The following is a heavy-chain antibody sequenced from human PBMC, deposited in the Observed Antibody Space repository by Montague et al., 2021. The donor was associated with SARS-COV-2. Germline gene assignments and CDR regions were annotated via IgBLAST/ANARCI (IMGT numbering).Heavy chain of an antibody. CDR1: GGSISSSSYY. V-gene: IGHV4-39*01. CDR2: IYYSGST. Sequence: SETLSLTCTVSGGSISSSSYYWGWIRQPPGKGLEWIGSIYYSGSTYYTPSLESRVTISVDTSKNQFSLKLSSVTAADTAVYSCALHPLGYCSSNSAYVGWGQGTLVTVSS. CDR3: ALHPLGYCSSNSAYVG. D-gene: IGHD2-2*01. J-gene: IGHJ4*02.